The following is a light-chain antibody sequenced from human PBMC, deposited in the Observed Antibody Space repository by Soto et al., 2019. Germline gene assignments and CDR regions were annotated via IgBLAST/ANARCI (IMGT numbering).Light chain of an antibody. J-gene: IGKJ1*01. CDR2: GAS. CDR1: QSINNNF. Sequence: ETVLTQSPGTLSSSAGERATVSCRASQSINNNFLAWYQLRPGQAPRLLIYGASSRATGIPDRFSGSGSGTDFTLTISRLEPEDFAVYDCQQYGDSPITFGQGTKVDIK. V-gene: IGKV3-20*01. CDR3: QQYGDSPIT.